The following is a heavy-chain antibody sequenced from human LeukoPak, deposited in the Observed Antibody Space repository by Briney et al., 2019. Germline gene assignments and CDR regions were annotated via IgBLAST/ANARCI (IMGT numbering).Heavy chain of an antibody. CDR3: TTVVAAAVNGWFDP. J-gene: IGHJ5*02. V-gene: IGHV3-15*01. CDR2: IKSKTDGGTT. CDR1: GSTFSSYA. D-gene: IGHD6-13*01. Sequence: GGSLRLSCAASGSTFSSYAMNWVRQAPGKGLEWVGRIKSKTDGGTTDYAAPVKDRFTISRDDSKNTLYLQMNSLRTEDTAVYYCTTVVAAAVNGWFDPWGQGTLVTVSS.